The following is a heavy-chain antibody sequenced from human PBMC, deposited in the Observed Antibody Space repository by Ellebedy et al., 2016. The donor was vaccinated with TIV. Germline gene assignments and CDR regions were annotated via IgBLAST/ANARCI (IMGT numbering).Heavy chain of an antibody. CDR1: GFTFSTYW. J-gene: IGHJ1*01. V-gene: IGHV3-74*01. CDR2: INGDESIT. D-gene: IGHD6-19*01. Sequence: GESLKISCAASGFTFSTYWMHWVRQAPGKGLVLVSRINGDESITNHADSVKGRFTISRDNAKNTLYLQMNSLRAEDTAVYYCAMTNGWQYFQRWGQGTLVTVSS. CDR3: AMTNGWQYFQR.